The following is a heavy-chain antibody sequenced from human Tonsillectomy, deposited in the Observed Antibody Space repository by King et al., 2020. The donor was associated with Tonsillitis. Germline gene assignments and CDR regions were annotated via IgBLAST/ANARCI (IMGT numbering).Heavy chain of an antibody. CDR3: AGGSNIAAAGTGYYFDY. J-gene: IGHJ4*02. CDR1: GGSISSYY. CDR2: IYDSGST. D-gene: IGHD6-13*01. V-gene: IGHV4-59*01. Sequence: LQLQESGPGLVKPSETLSLTCTVSGGSISSYYWSWIRQPPGKGLEWMGYIYDSGSTNYNPSLKSRGTITVDTSKNQLSLKLSSVTAADTAVYYCAGGSNIAAAGTGYYFDYWGQGTLVTVSS.